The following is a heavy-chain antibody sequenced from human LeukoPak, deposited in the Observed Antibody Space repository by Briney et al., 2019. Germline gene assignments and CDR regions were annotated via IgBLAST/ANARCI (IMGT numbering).Heavy chain of an antibody. CDR1: GGTFSSYA. J-gene: IGHJ6*04. Sequence: GSSVKVSCKASGGTFSSYAISWVRQAPGQGPEWMGGIIPIFGTANYAQKFQGRVTITADESTSTAYMELSSLRSEDTAVYYCAREVVDGGYGMDVWGKGTTVTVSS. CDR2: IIPIFGTA. CDR3: AREVVDGGYGMDV. D-gene: IGHD2-21*01. V-gene: IGHV1-69*01.